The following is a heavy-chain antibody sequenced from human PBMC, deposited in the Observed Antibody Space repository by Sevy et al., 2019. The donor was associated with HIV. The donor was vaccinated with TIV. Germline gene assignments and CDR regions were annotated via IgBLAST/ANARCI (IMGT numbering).Heavy chain of an antibody. V-gene: IGHV4-4*07. CDR2: IYTSGST. CDR3: ARDGRYSSGSYYYYGMDV. D-gene: IGHD5-18*01. Sequence: SETLSLTCTVSGGSISSYYWSWIQQPAGKGLEWMGRIYTSGSTNYNPSLKSRVTMSVDTSKNQFSLKLSSVTAADTAVYYCARDGRYSSGSYYYYGMDVWGQGTTVTVSS. J-gene: IGHJ6*02. CDR1: GGSISSYY.